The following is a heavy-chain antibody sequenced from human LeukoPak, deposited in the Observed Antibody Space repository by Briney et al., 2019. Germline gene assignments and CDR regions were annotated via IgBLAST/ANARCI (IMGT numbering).Heavy chain of an antibody. J-gene: IGHJ6*03. D-gene: IGHD4-11*01. CDR2: ISYDGSNK. Sequence: PGGSLRLSCAASGFTFSSYGMHWVRQAPGKGLEWVAVISYDGSNKYYADSVKGRFTISRDNSKNTLYLQMNSLRAEDTAVYYCAKDRGSTADYHYYYMDVWGKGTTVTVSS. V-gene: IGHV3-30*18. CDR1: GFTFSSYG. CDR3: AKDRGSTADYHYYYMDV.